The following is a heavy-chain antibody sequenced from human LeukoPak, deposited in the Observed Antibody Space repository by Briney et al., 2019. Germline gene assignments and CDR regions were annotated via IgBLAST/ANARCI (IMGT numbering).Heavy chain of an antibody. V-gene: IGHV3-48*04. J-gene: IGHJ6*04. Sequence: GGSLRLSCAASGFSFSNYGMNWVRQAPGKGLEWVSYISSSGSTIYYADSVKGRFTISRDNAKNSLCLQMNSLRAEDTAVYYCAELGITMIGGVWGKGTTVTISS. D-gene: IGHD3-10*02. CDR3: AELGITMIGGV. CDR1: GFSFSNYG. CDR2: ISSSGSTI.